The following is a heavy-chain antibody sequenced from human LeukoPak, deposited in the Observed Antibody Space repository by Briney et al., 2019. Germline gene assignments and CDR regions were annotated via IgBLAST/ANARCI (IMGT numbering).Heavy chain of an antibody. CDR1: GGSISSYY. V-gene: IGHV4-59*01. Sequence: SETLSLTCTVSGGSISSYYWSWIRQPPGKGLEWIGYIYNSGSTNYNPSLKSRVTISVDTSKNQFSLKLNSVTAADTAAYYCAGLLNDYGDYWGQGTLVTVSS. CDR2: IYNSGST. J-gene: IGHJ4*02. CDR3: AGLLNDYGDY.